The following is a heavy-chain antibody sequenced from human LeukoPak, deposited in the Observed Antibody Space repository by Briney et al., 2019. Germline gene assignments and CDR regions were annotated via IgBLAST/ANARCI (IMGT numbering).Heavy chain of an antibody. CDR2: IYYSGST. D-gene: IGHD6-19*01. CDR3: ARTDFLSGWYEVGY. CDR1: GGSISSGDYY. J-gene: IGHJ4*02. Sequence: SQTLSLTCTVSGGSISSGDYYWSWIRQPPGKGLEWIGYIYYSGSTNYNPSLKSRVTISVDTSKNQFSLKLSSVTAADTAVYYCARTDFLSGWYEVGYWGQGTLVTVSS. V-gene: IGHV4-30-4*08.